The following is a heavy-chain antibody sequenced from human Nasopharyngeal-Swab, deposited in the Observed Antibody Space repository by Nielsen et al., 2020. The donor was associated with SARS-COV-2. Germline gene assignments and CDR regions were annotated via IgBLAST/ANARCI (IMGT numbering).Heavy chain of an antibody. D-gene: IGHD3-10*01. Sequence: GESLKISCAASGFTFSSYWMSWVRQAPGKGLEWVANIKQDGSEKYYVDSVKGRFTISRDNAKNSLYLQMNSLRAEDTAVYYCARAFRFGDYGMDVWGQGTTVTVSS. CDR1: GFTFSSYW. V-gene: IGHV3-7*01. J-gene: IGHJ6*02. CDR2: IKQDGSEK. CDR3: ARAFRFGDYGMDV.